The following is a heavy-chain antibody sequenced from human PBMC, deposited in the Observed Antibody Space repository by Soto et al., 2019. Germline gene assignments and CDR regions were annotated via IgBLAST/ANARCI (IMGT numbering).Heavy chain of an antibody. CDR3: ARVERGTATTVVDACDI. Sequence: QVQLQQWGAGLLKPSETLSLTCAVYGGFVSSGSYYWSWIRQPPGKGLEWIGEMSHSGGTHFNPSLKSRVTISVDTSKKQFSLKMSSVTAADTALYYCARVERGTATTVVDACDICGPGTMVTVSS. V-gene: IGHV4-34*01. J-gene: IGHJ3*02. CDR1: GGFVSSGSYY. D-gene: IGHD1-1*01. CDR2: MSHSGGT.